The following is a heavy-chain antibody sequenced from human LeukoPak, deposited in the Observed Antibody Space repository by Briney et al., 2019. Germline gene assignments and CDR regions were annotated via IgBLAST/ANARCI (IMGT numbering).Heavy chain of an antibody. CDR1: GDSVSSNSAA. CDR3: ARDPTTYCGGDCYFSHGHYYYYYGIDV. D-gene: IGHD2-21*02. V-gene: IGHV6-1*01. Sequence: SQTLSLLCAISGDSVSSNSAAWNSIRQSPSRGLELLGRTYYRSKWYNDYAVSVKSRITINQHTSKNQFSLQLNSVTPEDTAVYYCARDPTTYCGGDCYFSHGHYYYYYGIDVWGQGTTVTVSS. J-gene: IGHJ6*02. CDR2: TYYRSKWYN.